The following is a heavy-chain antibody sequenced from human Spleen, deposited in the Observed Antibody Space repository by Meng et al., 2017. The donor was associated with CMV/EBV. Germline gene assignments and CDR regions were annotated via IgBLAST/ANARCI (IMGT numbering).Heavy chain of an antibody. CDR1: GYTFIGYY. CDR2: INPYSGGT. Sequence: ASVKVSCKASGYTFIGYYIHWVRQAPGQGLEWMGWINPYSGGTNLAQQFQGRVTMTGDTSITTAYMELSSLRSDDTATYYCARERYLEPAVSPDYVYFGMDVWGQGTTVTVSS. D-gene: IGHD2-2*01. J-gene: IGHJ6*02. CDR3: ARERYLEPAVSPDYVYFGMDV. V-gene: IGHV1-2*02.